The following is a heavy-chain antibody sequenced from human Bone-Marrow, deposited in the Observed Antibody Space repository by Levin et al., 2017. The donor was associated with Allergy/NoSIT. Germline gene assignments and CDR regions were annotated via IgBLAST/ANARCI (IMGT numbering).Heavy chain of an antibody. J-gene: IGHJ6*02. V-gene: IGHV3-74*01. CDR1: GFTFSSYW. Sequence: TGGSLRLSCAASGFTFSSYWMHWVRQAPGKGLVWVSRINSDGSSTSYADSVKGRFTISRDNAKNTLYLQMNSLRAEDTAVYYCARDTSARWFGEVTYYYYGMDVWGQGTTVTVSS. D-gene: IGHD3-10*01. CDR2: INSDGSST. CDR3: ARDTSARWFGEVTYYYYGMDV.